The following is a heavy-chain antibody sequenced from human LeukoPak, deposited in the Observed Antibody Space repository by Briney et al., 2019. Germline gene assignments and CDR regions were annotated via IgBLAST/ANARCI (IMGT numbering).Heavy chain of an antibody. CDR3: ASSPRPFITMVRGGAPSVFDY. D-gene: IGHD3-10*01. CDR2: IYYSGST. Sequence: SETLSLTCTGSGGSISSYYWSWIRHPPGKGLAWIGYIYYSGSTNYNPSLKSRVTISVDASKNQFSLKLSSVTAADTAVYYCASSPRPFITMVRGGAPSVFDYWGQGTLVTVSS. V-gene: IGHV4-59*01. CDR1: GGSISSYY. J-gene: IGHJ4*02.